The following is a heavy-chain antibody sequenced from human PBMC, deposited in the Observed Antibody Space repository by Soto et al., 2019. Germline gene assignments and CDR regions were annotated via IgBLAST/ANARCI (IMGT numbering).Heavy chain of an antibody. CDR3: ARHLHVDIVATIFGGYNWFDP. CDR2: INAGNGNT. V-gene: IGHV1-3*01. CDR1: GYTFTSYA. J-gene: IGHJ5*02. D-gene: IGHD5-12*01. Sequence: ASVKVSCKASGYTFTSYAMHWVRQAPGQRLEWMGWINAGNGNTKYSQKFQGRVTITRDTSASTAYMELSSLRSEDTAVYYCARHLHVDIVATIFGGYNWFDPWGQGTLVTVSS.